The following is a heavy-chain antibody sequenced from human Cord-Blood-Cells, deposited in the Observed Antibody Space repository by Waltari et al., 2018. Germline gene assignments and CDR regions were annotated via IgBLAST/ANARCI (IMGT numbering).Heavy chain of an antibody. CDR2: IKQEGSGK. Sequence: EVQLVESGVGLVQPGGSLRLPCAASVFTFSSYWMSWVRQAPGRGREWVANIKQEGSGKYYVDSVKGRFTISSDNSKNSLYLQMNSLSAEDTAVYYCARGGGADYWGQGTLVTVSS. J-gene: IGHJ4*02. V-gene: IGHV3-7*04. CDR1: VFTFSSYW. CDR3: ARGGGADY. D-gene: IGHD3-16*01.